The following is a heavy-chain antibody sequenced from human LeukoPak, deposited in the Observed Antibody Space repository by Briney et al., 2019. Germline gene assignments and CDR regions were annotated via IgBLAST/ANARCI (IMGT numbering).Heavy chain of an antibody. J-gene: IGHJ4*02. CDR1: GFTFSSYA. Sequence: GGSLGLSCAASGFTFSSYAMSWVRQAPGKGLEWVAFIRYDGSNKYYADSVKGRFTISRDNSKNTLYLQMNSLRAEDTAVYYCAKLPFDYFDYWGQGTLVTVSS. V-gene: IGHV3-30*02. D-gene: IGHD3-3*01. CDR3: AKLPFDYFDY. CDR2: IRYDGSNK.